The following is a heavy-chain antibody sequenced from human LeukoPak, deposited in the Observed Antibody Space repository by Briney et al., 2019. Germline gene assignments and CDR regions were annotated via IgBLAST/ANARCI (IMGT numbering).Heavy chain of an antibody. J-gene: IGHJ6*02. CDR1: GYTFTGYY. D-gene: IGHD4-23*01. CDR2: INPSSGGT. Sequence: GASVKVSCKASGYTFTGYYMHWVRQAPGQGLEWMGRINPSSGGTNYAQKFQGRVTMTRNTSISTAYMELSRLRSDDTAVYYCASRGGYSVTTLVYYGMDVWGQGTTVTVSS. V-gene: IGHV1-2*06. CDR3: ASRGGYSVTTLVYYGMDV.